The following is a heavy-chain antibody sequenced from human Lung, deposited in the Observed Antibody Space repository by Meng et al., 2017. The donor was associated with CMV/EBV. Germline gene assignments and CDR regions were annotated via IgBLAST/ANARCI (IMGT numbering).Heavy chain of an antibody. D-gene: IGHD3-3*02. CDR1: AYTFIGYN. Sequence: ASXXVSXKASAYTFIGYNMHWVRQAPGQGLEWVGWVNPNSGVTDYAQKFLGRVTMTSDTSITTAYMELTRLTYDDTAVYYCARHFPSGLDGFDIWGQGTVVTVSS. J-gene: IGHJ3*02. CDR3: ARHFPSGLDGFDI. V-gene: IGHV1-2*02. CDR2: VNPNSGVT.